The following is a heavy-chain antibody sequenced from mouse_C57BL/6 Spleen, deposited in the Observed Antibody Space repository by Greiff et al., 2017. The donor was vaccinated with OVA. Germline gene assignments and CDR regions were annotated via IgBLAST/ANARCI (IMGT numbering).Heavy chain of an antibody. D-gene: IGHD1-1*02. V-gene: IGHV5-4*01. Sequence: EVQVVESGGGLVKPGGSLKLSCAASGFTFSSYAMSWVRQTPEKRLEWVATISDGGSYTYYPDNVKGRFTISRDNAKNNLYLQMRHLKSEDTAMDYCERDRGDQLWSYWGQGTTLTVSS. J-gene: IGHJ2*01. CDR3: ERDRGDQLWSY. CDR1: GFTFSSYA. CDR2: ISDGGSYT.